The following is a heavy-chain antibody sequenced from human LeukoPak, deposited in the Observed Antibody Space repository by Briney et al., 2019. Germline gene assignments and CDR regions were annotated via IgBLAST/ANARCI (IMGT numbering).Heavy chain of an antibody. J-gene: IGHJ6*03. Sequence: GASVKVSCKASGYTFTSYDINWVRQATGQGLEWMGWMNPNSGNTGYAQKFQGRVTMTRNTSISTAYMELSSLRSEDTAVYYCARWSGYYYYMDVWGKGTTVTVSS. CDR1: GYTFTSYD. V-gene: IGHV1-8*01. CDR3: ARWSGYYYYMDV. CDR2: MNPNSGNT.